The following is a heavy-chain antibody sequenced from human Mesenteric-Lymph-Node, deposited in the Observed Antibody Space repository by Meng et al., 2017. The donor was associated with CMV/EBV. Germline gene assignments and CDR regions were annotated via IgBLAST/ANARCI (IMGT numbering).Heavy chain of an antibody. V-gene: IGHV3-23*01. CDR1: GLNFSSYA. D-gene: IGHD3-16*01. J-gene: IGHJ4*02. Sequence: ASGLNFSSYAMSWVRQAPGKGLEWVSAISGSGGSTYYADSVKGRFTISRDNSKNTLYLQMNSLRAEDTAVYYCAKCADYVWGGVDYWGQGTLVTVSS. CDR3: AKCADYVWGGVDY. CDR2: ISGSGGST.